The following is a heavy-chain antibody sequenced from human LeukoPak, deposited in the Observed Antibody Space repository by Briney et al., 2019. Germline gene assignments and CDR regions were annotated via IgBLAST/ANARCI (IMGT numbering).Heavy chain of an antibody. J-gene: IGHJ4*02. D-gene: IGHD3-16*01. Sequence: SETLSLTCTVSGGSISGDYWSWIRQPPGKGLEWIGYIYYTGHTHYTHSLKSRVTMPMDTSKNQFSLRLNSVTAADTAVYYCARHPFTSPFDYWGQGTLVTVSS. CDR2: IYYTGHT. V-gene: IGHV4-59*08. CDR3: ARHPFTSPFDY. CDR1: GGSISGDY.